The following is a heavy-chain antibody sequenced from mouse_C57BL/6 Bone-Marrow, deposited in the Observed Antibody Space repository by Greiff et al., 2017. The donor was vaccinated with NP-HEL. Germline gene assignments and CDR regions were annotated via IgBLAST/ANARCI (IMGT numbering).Heavy chain of an antibody. CDR2: IWTGGCT. V-gene: IGHV2-9-1*01. J-gene: IGHJ3*01. CDR1: GFSLTSYA. CDR3: AHLFAY. Sequence: VKLMESGPGLVAPSQSLSITCTVSGFSLTSYAISWVRQPPGKGLELLGVIWTGGCTNFSSSLKSRRSISKDNSKSQVFLKMNSLQTEDTARYYCAHLFAYWGQGTLVTVSA.